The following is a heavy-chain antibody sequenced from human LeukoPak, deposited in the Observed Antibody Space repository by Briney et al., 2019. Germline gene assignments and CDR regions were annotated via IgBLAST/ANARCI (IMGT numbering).Heavy chain of an antibody. CDR3: AKTPYSSGWNFDY. CDR1: GFTFSSYE. V-gene: IGHV3-48*03. CDR2: ISSSGSTI. D-gene: IGHD6-25*01. Sequence: PGGSLRLSCAASGFTFSSYEMNWVRRAPGKGLEWVSYISSSGSTIYYADSVKGRFTISGDNAKNSLYLQMNGLRAEDTAVYYCAKTPYSSGWNFDYWGQGTLVTVSS. J-gene: IGHJ4*02.